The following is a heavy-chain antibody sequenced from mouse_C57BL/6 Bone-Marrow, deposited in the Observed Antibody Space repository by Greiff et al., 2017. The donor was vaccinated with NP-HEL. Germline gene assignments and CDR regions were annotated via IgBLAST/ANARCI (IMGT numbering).Heavy chain of an antibody. CDR1: GYTFTSYW. CDR2: IYPGNSDT. Sequence: VQLKQSGTVLARPGASVKMSCKTSGYTFTSYWMHWVKQRPGQGLEWIGAIYPGNSDTSYNQKFKGKAKLTAVTSASTAYMELSSLTNEDSAVYYCTRIIYYYGSSPYYFDYWGQGTTLTVSS. CDR3: TRIIYYYGSSPYYFDY. J-gene: IGHJ2*01. V-gene: IGHV1-5*01. D-gene: IGHD1-1*01.